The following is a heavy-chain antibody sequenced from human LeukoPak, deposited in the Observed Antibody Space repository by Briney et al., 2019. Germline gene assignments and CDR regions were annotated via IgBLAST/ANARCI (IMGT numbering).Heavy chain of an antibody. CDR3: ARDGVAVYFYHGVDV. CDR1: GFTFSSHG. Sequence: GGSLRLSCAASGFTFSSHGMHWVRQAPGKGLEWVAVISYDGNNIYYADSVKGRFSISRDNSKNTVDLQMNSLGLEDTAVYYCARDGVAVYFYHGVDVWGQGTTVIVSS. CDR2: ISYDGNNI. V-gene: IGHV3-30*19. D-gene: IGHD6-19*01. J-gene: IGHJ6*01.